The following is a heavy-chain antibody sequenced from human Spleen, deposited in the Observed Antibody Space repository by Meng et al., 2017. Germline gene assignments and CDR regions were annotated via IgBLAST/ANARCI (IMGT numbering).Heavy chain of an antibody. CDR2: INHSGST. V-gene: IGHV4-34*01. CDR3: ARGGRGYSYGVSWYFDL. Sequence: PQWWGAVLFKPSETLSLTCAVYGGSFSGYYWSWIRQPPGKGLEWIGEINHSGSTNYTPSLKSRVTISVDTSKSQFSLKLSSVTAADTAVYYCARGGRGYSYGVSWYFDLWGRGTLVTVSS. CDR1: GGSFSGYY. D-gene: IGHD5-18*01. J-gene: IGHJ2*01.